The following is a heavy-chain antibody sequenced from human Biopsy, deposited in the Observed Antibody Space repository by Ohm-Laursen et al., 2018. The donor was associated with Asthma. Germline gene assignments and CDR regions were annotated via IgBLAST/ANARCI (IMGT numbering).Heavy chain of an antibody. CDR2: INPNGGAT. Sequence: SVKVSCKASAYTFIGYHLHWVRQAPGEGLEWMGRINPNGGATIYAQKFQGRVTMTRDTSISTAYMELSRLTSADTAVYYCARVQKSPGDRWFDPWGQGTLVTVSS. V-gene: IGHV1-2*06. D-gene: IGHD3-16*01. J-gene: IGHJ5*02. CDR1: AYTFIGYH. CDR3: ARVQKSPGDRWFDP.